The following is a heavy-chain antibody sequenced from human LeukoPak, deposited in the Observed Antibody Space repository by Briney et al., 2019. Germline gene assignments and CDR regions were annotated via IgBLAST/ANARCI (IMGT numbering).Heavy chain of an antibody. V-gene: IGHV3-48*02. CDR2: ISSSSSTM. CDR3: ARDASLATIRIEY. Sequence: GGSLRLSCEASGFIFSSYSMNWVRQAPGKGLEWVSYISSSSSTMYYAGSVKGRFTISRDNAKKSLYLQMNSLRDEDTAVYYCARDASLATIRIEYWGQGTLVTVPS. CDR1: GFIFSSYS. J-gene: IGHJ4*02. D-gene: IGHD3-3*02.